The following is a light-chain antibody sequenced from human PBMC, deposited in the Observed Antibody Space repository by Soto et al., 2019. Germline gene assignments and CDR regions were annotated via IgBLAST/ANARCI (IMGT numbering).Light chain of an antibody. J-gene: IGKJ1*01. V-gene: IGKV3-20*01. Sequence: EIVLTHSPGTLSLSPWERATLSFRASQSVSSNLAWYQQKPGQAPRLLIYGASTRATGIPARFSGSGSGTDFTLTISRLEPEDFAVYWCQQYDSSPRTFGQGTKVDIK. CDR3: QQYDSSPRT. CDR1: QSVSSN. CDR2: GAS.